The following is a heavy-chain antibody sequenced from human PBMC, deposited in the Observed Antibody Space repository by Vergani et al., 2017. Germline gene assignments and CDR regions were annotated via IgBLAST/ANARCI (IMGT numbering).Heavy chain of an antibody. D-gene: IGHD1-1*01. CDR1: GGSISSGGYS. V-gene: IGHV4-30-2*01. Sequence: QVQLQESGPGLVKPSQTLSLTCAVSGGSISSGGYSWSWIRQPPGKGLEWIGYIYHSGSTYYNPSLKSRVTISVDRSKNQFSLKLSSVTAADTAVYYCARGKLLDPFDYWGQGTLVTVSS. J-gene: IGHJ4*02. CDR3: ARGKLLDPFDY. CDR2: IYHSGST.